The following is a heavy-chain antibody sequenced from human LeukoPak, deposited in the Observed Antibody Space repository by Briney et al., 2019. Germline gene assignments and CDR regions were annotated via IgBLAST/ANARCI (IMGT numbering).Heavy chain of an antibody. CDR2: IYASGST. V-gene: IGHV4-4*07. Sequence: SETLSLTCSVSGGSISNYYWNWLRQPAGKGLEWVGRIYASGSTNYNPSLKSRVTISMDKSKNHFSLNLKSVTAADTAFYYCARDFYGDDGHHPFDYWGQGIQVTVSS. J-gene: IGHJ4*02. CDR1: GGSISNYY. D-gene: IGHD2/OR15-2a*01. CDR3: ARDFYGDDGHHPFDY.